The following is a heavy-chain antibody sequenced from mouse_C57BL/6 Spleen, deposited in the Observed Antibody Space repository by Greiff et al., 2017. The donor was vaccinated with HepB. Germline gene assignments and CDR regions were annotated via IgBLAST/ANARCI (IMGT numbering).Heavy chain of an antibody. Sequence: DVHLVESGGGLVKPGGSLKLSCAASGFTFSSYAMSWVRQTPEKRLEWVATISDGGSYTYYPDNVKGRFTISRDNAKNNLYLQMSHLKSEDTAMYYCARGAGSSYGYAMDYWGQGTSVTVSS. CDR3: ARGAGSSYGYAMDY. CDR2: ISDGGSYT. D-gene: IGHD1-1*01. J-gene: IGHJ4*01. V-gene: IGHV5-4*01. CDR1: GFTFSSYA.